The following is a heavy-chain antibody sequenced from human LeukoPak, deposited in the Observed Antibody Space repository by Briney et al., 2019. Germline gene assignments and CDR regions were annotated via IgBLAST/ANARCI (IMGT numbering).Heavy chain of an antibody. Sequence: PSETLSLTCTVSGGSISSYYWSWIRQPPGKGLEWIGYIYYSGSTNYNPSLKSRVTISVDTSKNQFSLKLSSVTAADTAVYYCAREGRESGFDYWGQGTLVTVSS. J-gene: IGHJ4*02. D-gene: IGHD3-3*01. CDR3: AREGRESGFDY. CDR1: GGSISSYY. V-gene: IGHV4-59*01. CDR2: IYYSGST.